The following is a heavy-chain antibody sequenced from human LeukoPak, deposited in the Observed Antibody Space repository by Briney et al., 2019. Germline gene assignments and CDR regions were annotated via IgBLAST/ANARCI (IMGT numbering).Heavy chain of an antibody. V-gene: IGHV3-21*01. D-gene: IGHD3-10*01. J-gene: IGHJ4*02. CDR2: ISSSSSYI. CDR3: ARTLYGSGSYYNFGY. CDR1: GFTFSSYS. Sequence: GGSLRLSCAASGFTFSSYSMNWVRQAPGQGLEWVSSISSSSSYIYYADSVKGRFTMSRDNAKNSLYLQMNSLRAEDTAVYYCARTLYGSGSYYNFGYWGLGTLVTVSS.